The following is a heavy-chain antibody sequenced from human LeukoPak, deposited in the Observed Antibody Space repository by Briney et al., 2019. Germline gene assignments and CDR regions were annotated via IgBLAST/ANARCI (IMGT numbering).Heavy chain of an antibody. V-gene: IGHV1-18*04. CDR1: GYTFTGYH. CDR3: ARLHKLILDQPNDYGDYVGDY. D-gene: IGHD4-17*01. CDR2: ISAYNGNT. J-gene: IGHJ4*02. Sequence: GASVKVSCKASGYTFTGYHMHWVRQAPGQGLEWMGWISAYNGNTNYAQKLQGRVTMTTDTSTSTAYMELRSLRSDDTAVYYCARLHKLILDQPNDYGDYVGDYWGQGTLVTVSS.